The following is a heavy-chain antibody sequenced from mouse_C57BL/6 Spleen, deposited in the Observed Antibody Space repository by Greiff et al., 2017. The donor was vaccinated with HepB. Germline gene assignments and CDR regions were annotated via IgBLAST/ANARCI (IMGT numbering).Heavy chain of an antibody. CDR3: ARHEWYYAMDY. CDR1: GFTFSDYY. J-gene: IGHJ4*01. Sequence: EVMLVESGGGLVQPGGSLKLSCAASGFTFSDYYMYWVRQTPEKRLEWVAYISNGGGSTYYPDTVKGRFTISRDNAKNTLYLQMSRLKSEDTAMYYCARHEWYYAMDYWGQGTSVTVSS. V-gene: IGHV5-12*01. CDR2: ISNGGGST.